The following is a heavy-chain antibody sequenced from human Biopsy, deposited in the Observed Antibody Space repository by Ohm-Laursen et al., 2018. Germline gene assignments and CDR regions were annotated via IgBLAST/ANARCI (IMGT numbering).Heavy chain of an antibody. J-gene: IGHJ2*01. D-gene: IGHD1-26*01. V-gene: IGHV4-59*08. CDR3: ARHAPSYSGSYWRYFDL. Sequence: TLSLTCTVSGGSISSYSWSWIRQPPGKGLEWIGYIYYTGSTNYNPSLKSQVTISLDTSMNHLSLRLTSLTAADTAVYYCARHAPSYSGSYWRYFDLWGRGTLVTVSS. CDR1: GGSISSYS. CDR2: IYYTGST.